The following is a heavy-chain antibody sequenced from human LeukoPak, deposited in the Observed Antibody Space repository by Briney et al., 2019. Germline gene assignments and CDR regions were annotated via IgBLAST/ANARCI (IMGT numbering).Heavy chain of an antibody. Sequence: GGSLRLSCAVSGFSFSIYEMHWVRQAPGKGLEWVSTISSTGDTTHHADSVKGRFTISRDNAQNSLYLQMNNPRADDTAVYYCATLSVASSDVDHWGQGTLVTVSS. D-gene: IGHD6-19*01. CDR3: ATLSVASSDVDH. V-gene: IGHV3-48*03. J-gene: IGHJ5*02. CDR2: ISSTGDTT. CDR1: GFSFSIYE.